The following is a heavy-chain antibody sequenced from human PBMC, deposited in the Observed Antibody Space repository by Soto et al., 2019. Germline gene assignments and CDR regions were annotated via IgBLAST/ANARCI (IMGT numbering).Heavy chain of an antibody. CDR3: VRDGTKTLRDWFDP. J-gene: IGHJ5*02. CDR1: GASISGFY. D-gene: IGHD1-1*01. Sequence: SSETLSLTCTVSGASISGFYWSWIRKSAGRGLEWIGRIYATGTTDYNPSLKSRVMMSVDTSKKQFSLKLRSVTAAGTAVYYCVRDGTKTLRDWFDPWGQGISVTAPQ. CDR2: IYATGTT. V-gene: IGHV4-4*07.